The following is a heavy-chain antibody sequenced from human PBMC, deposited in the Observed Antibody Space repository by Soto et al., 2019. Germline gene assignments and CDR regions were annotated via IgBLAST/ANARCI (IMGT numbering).Heavy chain of an antibody. CDR1: GGTFSSYT. J-gene: IGHJ4*02. D-gene: IGHD6-13*01. V-gene: IGHV1-69*02. Sequence: QVQLVQSGAEVKKPGSSVKVSCKASGGTFSSYTVSWVRQAPGQGLEWMGRIIPILGIANYAQKFQGRVTITADKSTSTAYMELRSLRSEDTAVYYCARQQLEYYFDYWGQGTLVTVSS. CDR2: IIPILGIA. CDR3: ARQQLEYYFDY.